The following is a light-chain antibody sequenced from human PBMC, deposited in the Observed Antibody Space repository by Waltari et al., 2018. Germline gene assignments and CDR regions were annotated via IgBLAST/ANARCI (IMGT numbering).Light chain of an antibody. CDR1: SSDVGAYNH. CDR2: DVS. Sequence: QSALTQPPSASGSPGQSVTISCTGTSSDVGAYNHVPWYQQHPGKAPKLILYDVSKRPSGVRDRFSGSKSGNTASLTVSGLQADDEADYYCNSYACSSHVVFGGGTTLTVL. V-gene: IGLV2-8*01. CDR3: NSYACSSHVV. J-gene: IGLJ2*01.